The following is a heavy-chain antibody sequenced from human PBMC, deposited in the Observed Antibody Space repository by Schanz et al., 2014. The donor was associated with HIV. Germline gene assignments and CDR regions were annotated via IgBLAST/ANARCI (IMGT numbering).Heavy chain of an antibody. CDR1: GFTFSNFA. CDR3: VRLMSSDYDFYHYGMDA. D-gene: IGHD4-17*01. Sequence: EVQMLESGGGSVQPGGSLRLSCAASGFTFSNFAMSWVRQAPGKGLEWLSTLSGSGDRTYYADSVKGRFTISRDNAKNTLYLQMNSLRAEDTAVYYCVRLMSSDYDFYHYGMDAWGQGTTVIVSS. CDR2: LSGSGDRT. V-gene: IGHV3-23*01. J-gene: IGHJ6*02.